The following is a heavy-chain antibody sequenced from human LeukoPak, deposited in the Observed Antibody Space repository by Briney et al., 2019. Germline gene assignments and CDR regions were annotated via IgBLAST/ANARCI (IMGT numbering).Heavy chain of an antibody. CDR2: VTSTGNTI. D-gene: IGHD6-19*01. CDR1: GFSFSDYH. J-gene: IGHJ4*02. V-gene: IGHV3-11*01. Sequence: AGGSLRLSCAASGFSFSDYHMTWIRQAPGKGLEWVSYVTSTGNTIYYADSVQGRFTISRDNAKNSLYLQMNSLRAEDTAMYYCARVNILSGWPFDYWGQGTLVTVSS. CDR3: ARVNILSGWPFDY.